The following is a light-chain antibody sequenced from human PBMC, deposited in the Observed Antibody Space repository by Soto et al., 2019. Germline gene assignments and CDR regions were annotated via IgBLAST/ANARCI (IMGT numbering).Light chain of an antibody. CDR3: QQANRFPIT. CDR2: TTS. V-gene: IGKV1-12*01. Sequence: DIQMTQSPSFVSASVGDRVTVTCRASQDISSWLAWYKQKPGKAPKILIYTTSTWGSGVPSSFSGSRSGTYFTLTISGLQPEDFATYYCQQANRFPITFGQGTRLEIK. J-gene: IGKJ5*01. CDR1: QDISSW.